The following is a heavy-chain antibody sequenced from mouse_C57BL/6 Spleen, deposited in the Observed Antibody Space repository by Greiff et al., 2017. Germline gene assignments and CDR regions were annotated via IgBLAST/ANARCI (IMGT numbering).Heavy chain of an antibody. J-gene: IGHJ3*01. CDR1: GYTFTDYN. V-gene: IGHV1-39*01. D-gene: IGHD2-13*01. CDR2: INPNYGTT. CDR3: ARPWVDSGRGH. Sequence: VQLQQSGAELVKPGASVKISCKASGYTFTDYNMNWVKQSHGQGLEWIGVINPNYGTTSYNQKFKGKATLTADQSSSTAYMQLSSLTSEDSAVYYCARPWVDSGRGHWGQGTSVTVSA.